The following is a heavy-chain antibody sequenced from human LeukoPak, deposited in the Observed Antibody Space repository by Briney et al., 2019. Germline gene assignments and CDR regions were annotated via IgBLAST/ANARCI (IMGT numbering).Heavy chain of an antibody. CDR1: GGTFSSYA. V-gene: IGHV1-69*04. Sequence: SVKVSCKASGGTFSSYAISRVRQAPRQGLECMGRIIPIFGIANYAQKFQGRVTITADKSTSTAYMELSSLRSEDTAVYYCARIPDTGYYYGMDVWGQGTTVTVSS. J-gene: IGHJ6*02. D-gene: IGHD5-18*01. CDR2: IIPIFGIA. CDR3: ARIPDTGYYYGMDV.